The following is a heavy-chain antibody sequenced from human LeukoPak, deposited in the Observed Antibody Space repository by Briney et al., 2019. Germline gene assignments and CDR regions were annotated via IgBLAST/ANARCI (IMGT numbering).Heavy chain of an antibody. Sequence: PGGSLRLSCAASGFTFSSYSMNWVRQAPGKGLEWVSSISSSSSYIYYADSVKGRFTISRDNSKNTLYLQMNSLRAEDTAVYYCARDHYYYDSSGYSTADAFDIWGQGTMVTVSS. CDR2: ISSSSSYI. V-gene: IGHV3-21*01. CDR3: ARDHYYYDSSGYSTADAFDI. J-gene: IGHJ3*02. CDR1: GFTFSSYS. D-gene: IGHD3-22*01.